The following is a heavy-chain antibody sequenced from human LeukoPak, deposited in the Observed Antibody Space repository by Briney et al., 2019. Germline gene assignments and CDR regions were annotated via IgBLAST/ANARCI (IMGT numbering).Heavy chain of an antibody. V-gene: IGHV4-61*02. CDR3: ARESYSSSWCFDY. CDR1: GGSISSGSYY. CDR2: IYTSGST. J-gene: IGHJ4*02. D-gene: IGHD6-13*01. Sequence: SETLSLTCTVSGGSISSGSYYWSWIRQPAGKGLEWIGRIYTSGSTNYNPSLRSRVTISVDTSKNQFSLKLSSVIAADTAVYYCARESYSSSWCFDYWGQGTLVTVSS.